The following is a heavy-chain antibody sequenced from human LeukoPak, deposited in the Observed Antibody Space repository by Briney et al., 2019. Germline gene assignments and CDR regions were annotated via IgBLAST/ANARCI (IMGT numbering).Heavy chain of an antibody. J-gene: IGHJ4*02. CDR2: ISPSSSYI. V-gene: IGHV3-21*01. CDR1: RFSFSGYS. D-gene: IGHD2-2*01. CDR3: ARGRGCSSMSCYPDY. Sequence: GVSLRLSCADSRFSFSGYSINWVRQAPGKGLHWVSSISPSSSYIYYADSVKGRFTISRDNAKNSLYLQMNSLRAEDTAVYYCARGRGCSSMSCYPDYWGQGTLVTVSS.